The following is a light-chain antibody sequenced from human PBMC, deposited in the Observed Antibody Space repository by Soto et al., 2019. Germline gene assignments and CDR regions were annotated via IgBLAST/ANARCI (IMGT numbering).Light chain of an antibody. CDR1: SSNIGSNY. Sequence: QSVLTQPPSASGTPGQRVTISCSGSSSNIGSNYVYWYQQLPGTAPKLLIYRNNQRPSGFPDRFSGSKSGTSASLAISGLRCEDEADYYCAAWDDSLSGVVFGGGTKLTVL. J-gene: IGLJ2*01. CDR2: RNN. V-gene: IGLV1-47*01. CDR3: AAWDDSLSGVV.